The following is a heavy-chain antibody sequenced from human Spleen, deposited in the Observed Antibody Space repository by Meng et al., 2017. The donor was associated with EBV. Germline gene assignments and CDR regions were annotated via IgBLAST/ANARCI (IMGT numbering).Heavy chain of an antibody. CDR1: GYTFTGYY. V-gene: IGHV1-2*06. Sequence: QVQLVQSGAEVKKPGASVRVSCKASGYTFTGYYIHWVRQAPGQGLEWMGRVNPNSGGTNYAKRLQGRVTMTIDRSTSTAYVELRSLTSDDTAVYYCARGQGIPWPFWGQGTLVTVSS. J-gene: IGHJ4*02. CDR3: ARGQGIPWPF. D-gene: IGHD2-21*01. CDR2: VNPNSGGT.